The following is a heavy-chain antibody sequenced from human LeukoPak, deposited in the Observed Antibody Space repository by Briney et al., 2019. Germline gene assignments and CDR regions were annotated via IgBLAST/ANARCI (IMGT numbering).Heavy chain of an antibody. J-gene: IGHJ4*02. CDR3: ARDTLASRTTDY. V-gene: IGHV3-21*01. Sequence: GGALRLSCAASGFIFSSYTINGVRQAPGKGPEWVSSISSSSSYIYYADSVKGRFTISRDNARNSLYLQMNSLRAEDTAVYYCARDTLASRTTDYWGQGTLVTVSS. CDR2: ISSSSSYI. D-gene: IGHD1-1*01. CDR1: GFIFSSYT.